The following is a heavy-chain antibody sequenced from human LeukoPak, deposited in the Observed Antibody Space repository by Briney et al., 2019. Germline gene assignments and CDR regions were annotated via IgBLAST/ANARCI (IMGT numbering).Heavy chain of an antibody. CDR1: GFTFSDYY. CDR2: ISSSGSTI. V-gene: IGHV3-11*01. CDR3: AKGSGYSRSDYYYYYMDV. D-gene: IGHD3-3*01. Sequence: GGSLRLSCAASGFTFSDYYMSWIRQAPGKGLEWVSYISSSGSTIYYADSVKGRFAISRDNAKNSLYLQMNSLRAEDTAVYYCAKGSGYSRSDYYYYYMDVWGKGTTVTVSS. J-gene: IGHJ6*03.